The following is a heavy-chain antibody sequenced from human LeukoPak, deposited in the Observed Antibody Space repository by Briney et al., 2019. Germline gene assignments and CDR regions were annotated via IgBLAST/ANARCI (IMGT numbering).Heavy chain of an antibody. CDR2: ISAYNGNT. CDR1: GYTFTSYG. J-gene: IGHJ4*02. Sequence: ASVKVSCKASGYTFTSYGISWVGQAPGQGREWMGWISAYNGNTNYAQKLQGRVTMTTDTSKNKDYMEMRRQRYNGPGVYYFERYIAVAGTAVYWGQGTLVTVSS. V-gene: IGHV1-18*01. D-gene: IGHD6-19*01. CDR3: ERYIAVAGTAVY.